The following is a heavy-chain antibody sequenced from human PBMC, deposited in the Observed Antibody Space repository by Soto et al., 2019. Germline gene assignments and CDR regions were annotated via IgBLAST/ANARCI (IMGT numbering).Heavy chain of an antibody. D-gene: IGHD2-2*01. V-gene: IGHV3-15*07. CDR1: GFTFSNAW. CDR3: TTDGGSVLVPAAMLDAFDI. CDR2: IKSKTDGGTT. Sequence: GGSLRLSCAASGFTFSNAWMNWVRQAPGKGLEWVGRIKSKTDGGTTDYAAPVKGRFTISRDDSKNTLYLQMNSLKTEDTAVYYCTTDGGSVLVPAAMLDAFDIWGQGTMVTVSS. J-gene: IGHJ3*02.